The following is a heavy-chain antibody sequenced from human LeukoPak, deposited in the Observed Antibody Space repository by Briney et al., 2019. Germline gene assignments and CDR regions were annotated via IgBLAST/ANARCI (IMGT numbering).Heavy chain of an antibody. D-gene: IGHD3-10*01. Sequence: SVKVSCKASGGTFSIYAISWVRQAPGQGLEWMGGIIPIFGTANYAQKFQSRVTITADESTSTDYMQLSSLRPEDPAVYYCARDRAVLLWFGELFPNDAFDIWGQGTMVTVSS. V-gene: IGHV1-69*01. CDR2: IIPIFGTA. CDR1: GGTFSIYA. CDR3: ARDRAVLLWFGELFPNDAFDI. J-gene: IGHJ3*02.